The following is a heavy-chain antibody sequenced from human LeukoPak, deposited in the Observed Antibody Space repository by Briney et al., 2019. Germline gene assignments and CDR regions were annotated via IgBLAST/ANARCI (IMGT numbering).Heavy chain of an antibody. V-gene: IGHV4-39*07. D-gene: IGHD4-23*01. CDR1: GFTFSSYA. CDR2: IYYSGST. Sequence: GSLRLSCAASGFTFSSYAMSWVRQPPGKGLEWIGSIYYSGSTYYNPSLKSRVTISVDTSKNQFSLKLSSVTAADTAVYYCARAHDYGGNSPFDYWGQGTLVTVSS. CDR3: ARAHDYGGNSPFDY. J-gene: IGHJ4*02.